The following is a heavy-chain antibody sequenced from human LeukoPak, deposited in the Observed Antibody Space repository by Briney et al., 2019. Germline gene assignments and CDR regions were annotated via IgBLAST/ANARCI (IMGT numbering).Heavy chain of an antibody. D-gene: IGHD3-22*01. V-gene: IGHV4-59*01. CDR2: IYYSGST. J-gene: IGHJ4*02. CDR1: GGSISSYY. Sequence: SETLSLTCTVSGGSISSYYWSWIRQPPGKGLEWIGYIYYSGSTNYNPSLKSRVTISVDTSKNQFSLKLSSVTAADTAVYYCARDHGWYYDSSADRPGVELDYFDYWGQGTLVTVSS. CDR3: ARDHGWYYDSSADRPGVELDYFDY.